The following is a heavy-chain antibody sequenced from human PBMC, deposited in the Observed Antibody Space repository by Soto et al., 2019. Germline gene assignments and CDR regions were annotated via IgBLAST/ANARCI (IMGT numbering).Heavy chain of an antibody. Sequence: PGGSLRLSCAASGFTFSSYSMNWVRQAPGKGLEWVSSISSSSSYIYYADSVKGRFTISRDNAKNSLYLQMNSLRAEDTAVYYCATLIYFDWLSPRSFQHWGQGTLVTVSS. D-gene: IGHD3-9*01. CDR3: ATLIYFDWLSPRSFQH. CDR2: ISSSSSYI. V-gene: IGHV3-21*01. J-gene: IGHJ1*01. CDR1: GFTFSSYS.